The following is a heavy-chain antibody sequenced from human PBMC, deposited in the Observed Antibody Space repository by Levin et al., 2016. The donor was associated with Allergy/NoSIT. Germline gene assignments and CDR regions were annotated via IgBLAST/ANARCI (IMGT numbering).Heavy chain of an antibody. CDR2: ISYDGSNK. CDR1: GFTFSSYG. CDR3: ARGDTIFGVVIKDY. D-gene: IGHD3-3*01. J-gene: IGHJ4*02. V-gene: IGHV3-30*03. Sequence: GESLKISCAASGFTFSSYGMHWVRQAPGKGLEWVAVISYDGSNKYYADSVKGRFTISRDNSKNTLYLQMNSLRAEDTAVYYCARGDTIFGVVIKDYWGQGTLVTVSS.